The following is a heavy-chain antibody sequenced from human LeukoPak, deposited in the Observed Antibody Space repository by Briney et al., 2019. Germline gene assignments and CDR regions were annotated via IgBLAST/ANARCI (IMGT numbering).Heavy chain of an antibody. Sequence: SVKVSCKASGGTFSSYAISWVRQAPGQGLGWMGGIIPIFGTANYAQKFQGRVTITADESTSTAYMELSSLRSEDTAVYYCARAGCSSTSCYKRAYWFDPWGQGTLVTVSS. J-gene: IGHJ5*02. CDR3: ARAGCSSTSCYKRAYWFDP. CDR2: IIPIFGTA. D-gene: IGHD2-2*02. V-gene: IGHV1-69*13. CDR1: GGTFSSYA.